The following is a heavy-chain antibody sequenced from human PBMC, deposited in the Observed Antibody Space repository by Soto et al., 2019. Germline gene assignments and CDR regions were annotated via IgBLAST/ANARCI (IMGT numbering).Heavy chain of an antibody. CDR1: GYTFTSYG. D-gene: IGHD3-9*01. Sequence: GASVKVSCKASGYTFTSYGISWVRQAPGQGLEWMGWISAYNGNTNYAQKLQGRVTMTTDTSTSTAYMELRSLRSDDTAVYYCARDPTRRYEILTGYRTDWFDPWGQGTLVTVSS. CDR2: ISAYNGNT. V-gene: IGHV1-18*01. CDR3: ARDPTRRYEILTGYRTDWFDP. J-gene: IGHJ5*02.